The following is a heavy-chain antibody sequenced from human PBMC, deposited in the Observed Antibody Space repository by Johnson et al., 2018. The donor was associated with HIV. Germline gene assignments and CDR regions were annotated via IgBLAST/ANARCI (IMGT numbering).Heavy chain of an antibody. CDR2: IYSGGST. CDR1: GFTVSSNY. V-gene: IGHV3-66*01. CDR3: AKTLRSHLHIVVVTAIPRAFDI. J-gene: IGHJ3*02. D-gene: IGHD2-21*02. Sequence: VQLVESGGGLVQPGGSLRLSCAASGFTVSSNYMSWVRQAPGKGLEWVSVIYSGGSTYYADSVKGRFTISRDNSKNTLYLQMNSLRAEDTAVYYCAKTLRSHLHIVVVTAIPRAFDIWGQGTMVTVSS.